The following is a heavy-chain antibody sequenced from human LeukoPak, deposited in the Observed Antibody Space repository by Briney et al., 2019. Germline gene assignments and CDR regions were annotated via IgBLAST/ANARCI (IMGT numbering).Heavy chain of an antibody. CDR2: ISWNSGSI. CDR1: GFTFGDYA. Sequence: GGSLRLSCAASGFTFGDYAMHWVRQAPGKGLEWVSGISWNSGSIGYADSVKGRFTISRDNAKNSLYLQMNSLRAEDTALYYCAKDITMVQGVIPDAFDIWGQGTMVTVSS. CDR3: AKDITMVQGVIPDAFDI. D-gene: IGHD3-10*01. J-gene: IGHJ3*02. V-gene: IGHV3-9*01.